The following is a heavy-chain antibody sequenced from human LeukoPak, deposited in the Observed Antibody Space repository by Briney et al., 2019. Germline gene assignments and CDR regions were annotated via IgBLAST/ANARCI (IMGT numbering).Heavy chain of an antibody. CDR3: AKCRWYSSGWYYFDY. J-gene: IGHJ4*02. V-gene: IGHV1-69*13. CDR2: IIPIFGTA. D-gene: IGHD6-19*01. Sequence: SVKVSCKASGGTFSSYAISWVRQAPGQGLEWMGGIIPIFGTANYALKFQGRVTITADESTSTAYMELSSLRSEDTAVYYCAKCRWYSSGWYYFDYWGQGTLVTVSS. CDR1: GGTFSSYA.